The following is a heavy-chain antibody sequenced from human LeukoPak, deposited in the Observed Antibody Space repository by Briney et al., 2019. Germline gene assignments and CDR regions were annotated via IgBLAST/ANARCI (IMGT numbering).Heavy chain of an antibody. D-gene: IGHD3-10*01. J-gene: IGHJ4*02. CDR1: GGSFSGYN. CDR3: ARVDVELLWFGELNYFDY. V-gene: IGHV4-34*01. CDR2: INHSGST. Sequence: SETLSLTCAVYGGSFSGYNWSWIRQPPGKGLEWIGEINHSGSTNYNPSLKSRVTISVDTSKNQFSLKLSSVTAADTAVYYCARVDVELLWFGELNYFDYWGQGTLVTVSS.